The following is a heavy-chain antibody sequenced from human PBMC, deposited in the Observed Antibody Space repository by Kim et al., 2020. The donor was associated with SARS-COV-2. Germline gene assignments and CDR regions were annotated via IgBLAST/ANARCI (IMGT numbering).Heavy chain of an antibody. Sequence: DSVKGRFTISRDNSKNTLYLQMNSLRAEDTAVYYCAKGVSGYDILTGYYYWGQGTLVTVSS. D-gene: IGHD3-9*01. V-gene: IGHV3-30*02. J-gene: IGHJ4*02. CDR3: AKGVSGYDILTGYYY.